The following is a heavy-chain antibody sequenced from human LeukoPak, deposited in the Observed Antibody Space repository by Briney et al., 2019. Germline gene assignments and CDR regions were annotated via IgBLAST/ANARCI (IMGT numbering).Heavy chain of an antibody. J-gene: IGHJ4*02. Sequence: ASVTVSCKATGYTFTGYYMHWVRQAPGQGLEWMGWINPNSGDTNFAQKFQGRGTITSDTSISTAYMELGRLRSDDTAVYYCARGSGYLDIVAPRDYWGQGTLVTVSS. V-gene: IGHV1-2*02. CDR1: GYTFTGYY. CDR2: INPNSGDT. CDR3: ARGSGYLDIVAPRDY. D-gene: IGHD5-12*01.